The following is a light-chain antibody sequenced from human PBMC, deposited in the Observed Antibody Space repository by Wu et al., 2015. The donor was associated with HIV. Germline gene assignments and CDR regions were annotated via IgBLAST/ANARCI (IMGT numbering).Light chain of an antibody. Sequence: EIVLTQSPATLSLFPGERATLSCRASEDLASDYLAWFRQRPGQAPTLLIYGVSYRATGVPDRFSASGSGADFSLTIRSLEPEDFAVYYCQQHNKWPLTFGQGTRLEIK. CDR2: GVS. CDR1: EDLASDY. V-gene: IGKV3D-20*02. J-gene: IGKJ5*01. CDR3: QQHNKWPLT.